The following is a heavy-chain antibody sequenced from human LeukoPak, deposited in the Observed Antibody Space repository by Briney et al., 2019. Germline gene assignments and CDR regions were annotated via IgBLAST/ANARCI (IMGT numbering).Heavy chain of an antibody. CDR2: IYYSGST. Sequence: GSLRLSCAASGFTFSSYAMSWIRQPPGKGLEWIGSIYYSGSTYYNLSLKSRVTISVDTSNNQFSLKLSSVTAADTAVYYCARQGYCSGGSCYKFFDYWGQGTLVTVSS. J-gene: IGHJ4*02. D-gene: IGHD2-15*01. V-gene: IGHV4-39*01. CDR1: GFTFSSYA. CDR3: ARQGYCSGGSCYKFFDY.